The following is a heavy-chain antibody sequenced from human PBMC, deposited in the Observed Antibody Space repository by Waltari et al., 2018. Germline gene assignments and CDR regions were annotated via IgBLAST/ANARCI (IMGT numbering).Heavy chain of an antibody. CDR3: ARGSDVVEVPAANGVVIGP. CDR2: ISSGGTKA. V-gene: IGHV3-74*01. Sequence: EVQLVESGGGLVQPGGSLRLSCIASGFPFSNYWLHWVRQSPGKGLVWISRISSGGTKANYADSVQGRFTISRDSAKNILYLQMSNLRADDAALYYCARGSDVVEVPAANGVVIGPWGQGTLVTVSS. CDR1: GFPFSNYW. J-gene: IGHJ5*02. D-gene: IGHD2-2*01.